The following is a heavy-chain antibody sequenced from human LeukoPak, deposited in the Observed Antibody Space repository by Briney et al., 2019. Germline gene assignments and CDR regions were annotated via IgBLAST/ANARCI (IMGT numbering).Heavy chain of an antibody. D-gene: IGHD3-16*02. CDR1: GFTFSGSA. V-gene: IGHV3-73*01. CDR3: TRHVIYDYVWGSYPGN. J-gene: IGHJ4*02. CDR2: TRSKANSYAT. Sequence: PGGSLRLSCAASGFTFSGSAMHWVRQASGKGLEWVGRTRSKANSYATAYAASVKGRFTISRDDSKNTAYLQMNSLKTEDTAVYYCTRHVIYDYVWGSYPGNWGQGTLVTVSS.